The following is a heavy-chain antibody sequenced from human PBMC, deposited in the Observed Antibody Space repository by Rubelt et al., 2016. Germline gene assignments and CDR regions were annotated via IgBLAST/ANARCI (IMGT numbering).Heavy chain of an antibody. Sequence: QVQLVQSGAEVKKPGASVKVSCKASGYPFTSYAMHWVRQAPGQRIEWMGWINAGNGNTKYSQKFQGRGTITRDTSASTAYMELSSLRSEDTAVYYCARGYCSGGSCYYFDYWGQGTLVTVSS. J-gene: IGHJ4*02. CDR1: GYPFTSYA. CDR3: ARGYCSGGSCYYFDY. D-gene: IGHD2-15*01. V-gene: IGHV1-3*01. CDR2: INAGNGNT.